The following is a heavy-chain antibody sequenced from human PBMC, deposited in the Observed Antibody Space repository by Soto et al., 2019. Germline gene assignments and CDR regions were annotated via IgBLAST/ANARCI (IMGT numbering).Heavy chain of an antibody. D-gene: IGHD3-10*01. CDR2: IWYDGSNK. V-gene: IGHV3-30*02. Sequence: PGGSLRLSCAASGFTFSSYGMHWVRQAPGKGLEWVAVIWYDGSNKYYADSVRGRFTISRDNSKNTLYLQMNSLRTEDTAVYYCAKDVGSFANYYGMDVWGQGTTVTVSS. CDR1: GFTFSSYG. J-gene: IGHJ6*02. CDR3: AKDVGSFANYYGMDV.